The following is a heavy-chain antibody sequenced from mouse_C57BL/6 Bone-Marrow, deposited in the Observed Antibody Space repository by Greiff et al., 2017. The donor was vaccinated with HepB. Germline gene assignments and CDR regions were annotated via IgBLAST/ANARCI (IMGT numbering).Heavy chain of an antibody. D-gene: IGHD2-1*01. CDR2: INPSSGYT. CDR3: AGERGNYWDAMDY. V-gene: IGHV1-7*01. CDR1: GYTFTSYW. Sequence: QVQLQQSGAELAKPGASVKLSCKASGYTFTSYWMHWVKQRPGQGLEWIGYINPSSGYTKYNQKFKDKATLTADKSSSTAYMQLSSLTYEDSAVYDCAGERGNYWDAMDYWGQGTSVTVSS. J-gene: IGHJ4*01.